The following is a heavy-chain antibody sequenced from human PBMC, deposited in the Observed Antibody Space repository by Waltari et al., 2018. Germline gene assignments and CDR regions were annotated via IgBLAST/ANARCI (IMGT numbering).Heavy chain of an antibody. CDR3: TRLSDPVSIGAMDV. D-gene: IGHD3-16*01. CDR1: GFTFGGSA. CDR2: IKRKGSNYAT. J-gene: IGHJ6*02. Sequence: EVQLVESGGGLVQPGGSLKLSCAASGFTFGGSAMHWVRQASGKGLGWVGRIKRKGSNYATAYAASVKGRFTVSRDDSKNTAYLQMDSLKTEDTAVYFCTRLSDPVSIGAMDVWGQGTTVIVSS. V-gene: IGHV3-73*01.